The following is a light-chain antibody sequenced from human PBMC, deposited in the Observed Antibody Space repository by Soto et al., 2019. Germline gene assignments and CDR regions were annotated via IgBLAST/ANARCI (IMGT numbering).Light chain of an antibody. CDR1: QNISSY. J-gene: IGKJ1*01. CDR3: QQSSNWPRT. V-gene: IGKV3-11*01. CDR2: DVS. Sequence: IVLTQSPATLSLSPGNRATLSCRARQNISSYLIWYQQKPGQSPRVLIYDVSNRATGIPTRFSGSGSGTDFTLTISSLETEDFAVYYCQQSSNWPRTFGQGTKVDIK.